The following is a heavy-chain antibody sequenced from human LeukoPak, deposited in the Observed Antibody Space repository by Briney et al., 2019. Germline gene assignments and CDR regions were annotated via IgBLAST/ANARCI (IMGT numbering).Heavy chain of an antibody. CDR1: GGSISSYY. CDR2: IYTSGST. J-gene: IGHJ4*02. CDR3: ARDRGYCSSTSCYTRFDY. V-gene: IGHV4-4*07. Sequence: SETLSLTCTVSGGSISSYYWSWIRQPAGKGLEWIGRIYTSGSTNYNPSLKSRVTMSVDTSKNQFSLKLSSVTAADTAVYYCARDRGYCSSTSCYTRFDYWGQGTLVTVSS. D-gene: IGHD2-2*02.